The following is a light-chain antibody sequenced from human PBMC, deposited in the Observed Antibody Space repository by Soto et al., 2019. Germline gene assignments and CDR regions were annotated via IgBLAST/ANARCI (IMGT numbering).Light chain of an antibody. CDR2: GTS. CDR1: QSVSSVY. V-gene: IGKV3-20*01. Sequence: ESVLTQSPGTLSLSPGERATLSCRASQSVSSVYLAWYQHKPGQAPRLIIYGTSNRAPGIPDRFSGSGSDTETDFTLTISRVEPEDFAVYYCQQYRGTLFTFGQGTKLEIK. CDR3: QQYRGTLFT. J-gene: IGKJ2*01.